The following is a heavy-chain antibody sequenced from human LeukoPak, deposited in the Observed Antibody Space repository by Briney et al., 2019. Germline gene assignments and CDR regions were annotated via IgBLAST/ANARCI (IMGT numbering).Heavy chain of an antibody. CDR2: IWYDGSDK. V-gene: IGHV3-30*02. J-gene: IGHJ4*02. Sequence: GESLKISCATSGFTLSYYGMHWVRQAPGKGLEWVAHIWYDGSDKYYMDSVKGRFTISRDTSRSTVYLQMNRLRAEDTAVYYCARDLLALPHKYFDSWGQGTLVTVSS. CDR3: ARDLLALPHKYFDS. CDR1: GFTLSYYG.